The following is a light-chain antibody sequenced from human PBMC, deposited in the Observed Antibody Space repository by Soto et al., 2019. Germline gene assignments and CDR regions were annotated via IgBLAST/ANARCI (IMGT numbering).Light chain of an antibody. J-gene: IGLJ1*01. CDR3: GTWDSSLSASYV. V-gene: IGLV1-44*01. CDR2: IND. CDR1: SSNIGDNP. Sequence: QSVLTQPPSASGTPGQSITISCSGSSSNIGDNPVNWYQQLPGAAPKLLIYINDQRPSGVPDRFSGSKSGTSASLAISGLQPEDEADYYCGTWDSSLSASYVFGTGTKVTVL.